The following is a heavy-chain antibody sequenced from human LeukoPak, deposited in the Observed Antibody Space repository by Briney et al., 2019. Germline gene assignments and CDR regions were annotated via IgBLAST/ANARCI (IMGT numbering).Heavy chain of an antibody. CDR3: ARDGQSRGGFDP. D-gene: IGHD3-10*01. V-gene: IGHV1-69*05. J-gene: IGHJ5*02. CDR2: IIPIFGTA. Sequence: SVKVSCKASGSTFSSYAISWVRQAPGQGLEWMGRIIPIFGTANYAQKFQGRVTITTDESTSTAYMELSSLRSEDTAVYYCARDGQSRGGFDPWGQGTLVTVSS. CDR1: GSTFSSYA.